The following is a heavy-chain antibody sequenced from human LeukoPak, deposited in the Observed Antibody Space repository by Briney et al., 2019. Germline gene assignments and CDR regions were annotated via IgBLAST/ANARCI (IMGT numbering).Heavy chain of an antibody. J-gene: IGHJ4*02. D-gene: IGHD3-3*01. Sequence: PSQTLSLTCTVSGGSISTYYWSWVRQPPGKGLEWIGYIYYSGSTNYNPSLKSRVTISVDTSKNQFSLNLSSVTAADTAVYYCARLERWSLDYWGQGALVTVSS. CDR3: ARLERWSLDY. V-gene: IGHV4-59*08. CDR2: IYYSGST. CDR1: GGSISTYY.